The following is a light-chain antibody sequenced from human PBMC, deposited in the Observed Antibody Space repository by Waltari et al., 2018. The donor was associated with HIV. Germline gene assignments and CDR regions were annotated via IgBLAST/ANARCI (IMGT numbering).Light chain of an antibody. J-gene: IGKJ1*01. V-gene: IGKV1-39*01. CDR2: AAS. CDR1: QSIASY. Sequence: DIHMTQSPSSLSASLGDRVTITCRASQSIASYLNWYQQKPGKAPKLLIYAASSLQSGVPSRFSGSGSGTDFTLTISSLQSEDFATYSCHQTYTSPWTFGQGTKVEI. CDR3: HQTYTSPWT.